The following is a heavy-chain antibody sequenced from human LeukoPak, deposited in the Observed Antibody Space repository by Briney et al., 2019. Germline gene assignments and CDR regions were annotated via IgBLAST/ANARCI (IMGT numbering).Heavy chain of an antibody. D-gene: IGHD3-10*01. Sequence: ASVKVSCKASGCTYTTYGITWVRQAPGQGPEWMGWISAYNGDTNYAQKLQGRVTMTTDTSTNTAYMELRSLRSDDTAVYYCARDKAVYYGSGLRLDYWGQGTLVTVSS. V-gene: IGHV1-18*01. CDR2: ISAYNGDT. CDR3: ARDKAVYYGSGLRLDY. J-gene: IGHJ4*02. CDR1: GCTYTTYG.